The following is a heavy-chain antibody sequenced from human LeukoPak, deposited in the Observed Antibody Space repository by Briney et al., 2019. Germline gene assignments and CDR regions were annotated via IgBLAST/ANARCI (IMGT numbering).Heavy chain of an antibody. Sequence: GGSLRLSCTTSGFTFGDHGVSWFRQAPGKGPEWISFIKTKTYGGTTEYAASVKGRFTISRDDSTGIAYLQMDSLKHEDTAVYYCSRGVIVGAAYFDFWGQGTLVTVSS. CDR2: IKTKTYGGTT. J-gene: IGHJ4*02. D-gene: IGHD1-26*01. V-gene: IGHV3-49*03. CDR3: SRGVIVGAAYFDF. CDR1: GFTFGDHG.